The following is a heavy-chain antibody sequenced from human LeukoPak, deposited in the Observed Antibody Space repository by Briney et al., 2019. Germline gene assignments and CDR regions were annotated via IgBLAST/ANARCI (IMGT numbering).Heavy chain of an antibody. V-gene: IGHV3-48*04. CDR1: GFTFSSYS. Sequence: GGSLRLSCAASGFTFSSYSMNWVRQAPGKGLEWVSYISSSSSTIYYADSVKGRFTISRDNAKNSLYLQMNSLRAEDTAVYYCARGPWVAAAALEYFQHWGQGTLVTVSS. CDR3: ARGPWVAAAALEYFQH. D-gene: IGHD6-13*01. J-gene: IGHJ1*01. CDR2: ISSSSSTI.